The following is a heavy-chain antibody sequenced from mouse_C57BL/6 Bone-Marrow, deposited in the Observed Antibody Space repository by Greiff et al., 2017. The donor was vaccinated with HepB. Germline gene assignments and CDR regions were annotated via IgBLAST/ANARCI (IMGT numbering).Heavy chain of an antibody. J-gene: IGHJ1*03. D-gene: IGHD1-1*01. V-gene: IGHV5-17*01. CDR1: GFTFSDYG. CDR3: ARQGYYGSSYGYFGV. CDR2: ISSGSSTI. Sequence: DVKVEESGGGLVKPGGSLKLSCAASGFTFSDYGMHWVRQAPEKGLAWVAYISSGSSTIYYADTVKGRFTISRDNAKNTLFLQMTSLRSEDTARYYCARQGYYGSSYGYFGVWGTGTTVTVSS.